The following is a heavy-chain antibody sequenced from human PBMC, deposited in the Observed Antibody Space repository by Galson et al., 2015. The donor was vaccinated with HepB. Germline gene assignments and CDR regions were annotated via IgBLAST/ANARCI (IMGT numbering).Heavy chain of an antibody. CDR2: INPNSGGT. D-gene: IGHD6-13*01. Sequence: SVKVSCKASGYTFTGYYMHWVRQAPGQGLEWMGRINPNSGGTNYAQKFQGRVTMTRDTSISTAYMELSRLRSDDTAVYYCARASFGSSWYDAFDIWGQGTMVTVSS. V-gene: IGHV1-2*06. CDR3: ARASFGSSWYDAFDI. CDR1: GYTFTGYY. J-gene: IGHJ3*02.